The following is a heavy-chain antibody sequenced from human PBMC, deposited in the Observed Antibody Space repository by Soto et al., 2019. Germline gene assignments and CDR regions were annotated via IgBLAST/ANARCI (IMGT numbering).Heavy chain of an antibody. CDR3: VKGYGSGLNWFDR. D-gene: IGHD3-10*01. CDR1: GFTFSSYA. J-gene: IGHJ5*02. CDR2: ISVNDGRA. Sequence: EVQLLESGEGLVQPGGSPRLSCAASGFTFSSYAMNWIRQGPGKGLEWVSGISVNDGRAYYADSVKGRFTVSRDNSKNTLYLQMNSLRAEDTAVYSCVKGYGSGLNWFDRWGQGTLVTVSS. V-gene: IGHV3-23*01.